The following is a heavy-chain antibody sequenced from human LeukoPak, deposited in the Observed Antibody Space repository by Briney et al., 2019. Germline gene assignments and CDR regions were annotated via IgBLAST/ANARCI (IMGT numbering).Heavy chain of an antibody. Sequence: PGGSLSLSCAPSGFTFTSYSMNCVRQAPGKGLEWVSYIISSSSTIYYADSVKGRFTISRDNAKNSLYLQMNSLRAEDTAVYYCAREYSGYDSEEFDYWGQGTLVTVSS. CDR3: AREYSGYDSEEFDY. V-gene: IGHV3-48*01. CDR1: GFTFTSYS. J-gene: IGHJ4*02. D-gene: IGHD5-12*01. CDR2: IISSSSTI.